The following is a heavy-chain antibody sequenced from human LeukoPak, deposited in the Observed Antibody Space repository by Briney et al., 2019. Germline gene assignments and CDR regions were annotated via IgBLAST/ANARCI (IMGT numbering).Heavy chain of an antibody. V-gene: IGHV3-48*03. D-gene: IGHD6-19*01. CDR2: ISSSGSTI. Sequence: QPGGSLRLYCAASGFTFSSYEMNWVRQAPGKGLEWVLYISSSGSTIYYADSVKGRFTISRDNAKNSLYLQMNSLRAEDTAVYYCAREYSSGWYSGYWGQGTLVTVSS. CDR3: AREYSSGWYSGY. J-gene: IGHJ4*02. CDR1: GFTFSSYE.